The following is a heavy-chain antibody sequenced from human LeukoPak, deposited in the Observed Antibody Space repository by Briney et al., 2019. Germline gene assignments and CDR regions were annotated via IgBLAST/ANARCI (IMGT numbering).Heavy chain of an antibody. D-gene: IGHD4-23*01. Sequence: GGSLRLSCAASGFSFSDAWMNWVRQAPGKGLEWVSSISSTSTYIYYADSVKGRFTISRDNAKNSLYLQMNSLRAEDTAVYYCASLYGGNLDTDYWGQGALVTVSS. V-gene: IGHV3-21*01. CDR2: ISSTSTYI. CDR1: GFSFSDAW. J-gene: IGHJ4*02. CDR3: ASLYGGNLDTDY.